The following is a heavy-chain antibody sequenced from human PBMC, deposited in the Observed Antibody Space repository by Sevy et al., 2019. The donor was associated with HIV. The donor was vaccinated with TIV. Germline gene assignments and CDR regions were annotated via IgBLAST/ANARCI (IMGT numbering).Heavy chain of an antibody. CDR1: GFSFSDYH. J-gene: IGHJ4*02. D-gene: IGHD5-18*01. CDR2: ITSSHGAK. Sequence: GGSLRLSCVTSGFSFSDYHMSWIRLAPGKGLEWISHITSSHGAKVYADSVRGGFDISRDNARKSVYLQMNRLQVEDTATYFCVGRRYRVGHSWSYFFDFWGQGTPVTVSS. V-gene: IGHV3-11*01. CDR3: VGRRYRVGHSWSYFFDF.